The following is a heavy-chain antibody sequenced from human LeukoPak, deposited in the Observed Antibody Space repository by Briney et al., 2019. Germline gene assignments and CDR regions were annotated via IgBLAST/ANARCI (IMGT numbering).Heavy chain of an antibody. CDR3: ASTPAGGYSYGYGY. CDR2: IYSGGST. V-gene: IGHV3-53*01. D-gene: IGHD5-18*01. CDR1: GFTVSSNY. Sequence: PGGSLRLSCAASGFTVSSNYMSWVRQAPGKGLEWVSVIYSGGSTCYADSVKGRFTISRDNSKNTLYLQMNSPRAEDTAVYYCASTPAGGYSYGYGYWGQGTLVTVSS. J-gene: IGHJ4*02.